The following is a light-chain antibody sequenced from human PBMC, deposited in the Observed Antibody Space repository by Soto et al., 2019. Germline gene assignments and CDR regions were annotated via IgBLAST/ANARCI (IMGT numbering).Light chain of an antibody. J-gene: IGLJ2*01. CDR3: CSYAGSYTYVV. V-gene: IGLV2-11*01. Sequence: QSALTQPRSVSGSPAQSVTISCTGTSSDVGGYNYVSWYQQHPGKAPKLMIYDVSKRPSGVPDRFSGSKSGNTASLTISGLQAEDEADYYCCSYAGSYTYVVFGGGTQLTVL. CDR2: DVS. CDR1: SSDVGGYNY.